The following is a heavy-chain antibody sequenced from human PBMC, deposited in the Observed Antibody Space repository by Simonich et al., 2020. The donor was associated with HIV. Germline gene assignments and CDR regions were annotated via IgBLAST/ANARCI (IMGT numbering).Heavy chain of an antibody. D-gene: IGHD3-16*01. CDR3: TTVGPPYLFYFDY. V-gene: IGHV3-15*01. Sequence: GGSLRLSCAASKFTLSNAWMTWVRQAPGKGLEWVGRIKSKTDGGTTDYAAPVKGRFTISRDDSKNTLYLQMTSLKTEDTAVYYCTTVGPPYLFYFDYWGQGTLVTVSS. CDR1: KFTLSNAW. CDR2: IKSKTDGGTT. J-gene: IGHJ4*02.